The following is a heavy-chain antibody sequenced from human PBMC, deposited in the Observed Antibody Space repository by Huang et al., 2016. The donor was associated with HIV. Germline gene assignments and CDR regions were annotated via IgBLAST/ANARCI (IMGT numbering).Heavy chain of an antibody. Sequence: QVHLVESGGGLVKPGGSLRVSCSASGFRFSDYYMSWLRKSPGKGWEWVAYISNSGSAIYYADSVKGRFTISRDNAKNSLNLQMNNLRTDDTGIYYCARAGLAAAGAFDDWGPGTMLTVSS. D-gene: IGHD6-13*01. CDR2: ISNSGSAI. J-gene: IGHJ3*01. CDR1: GFRFSDYY. V-gene: IGHV3-11*01. CDR3: ARAGLAAAGAFDD.